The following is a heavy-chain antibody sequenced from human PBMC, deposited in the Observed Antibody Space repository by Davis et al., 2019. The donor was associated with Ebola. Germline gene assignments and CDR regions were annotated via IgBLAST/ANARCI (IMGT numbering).Heavy chain of an antibody. CDR2: IWFDGSNK. V-gene: IGHV3-33*03. Sequence: GESLKISCAASGFTFSSYGMHWVRQAPGKGLEWVAVIWFDGSNKYYGDSVRGRFTISRDNTRNTVYLQMNSLRDEDTAIYYYVKPRLHFNTFDDWGQGTLVTVSS. CDR3: VKPRLHFNTFDD. CDR1: GFTFSSYG. D-gene: IGHD2/OR15-2a*01. J-gene: IGHJ4*02.